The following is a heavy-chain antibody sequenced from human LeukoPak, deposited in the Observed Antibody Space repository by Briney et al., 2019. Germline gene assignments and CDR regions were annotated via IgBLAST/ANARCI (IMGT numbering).Heavy chain of an antibody. V-gene: IGHV3-21*04. CDR3: ARDRRGSTSSYYYGMDV. D-gene: IGHD2-2*01. J-gene: IGHJ6*02. CDR2: ISSSSSYI. CDR1: GFTFSSYS. Sequence: PGGSLRLSCAASGFTFSSYSMNWVRQAPGKGLEWVSSISSSSSYIYYADSVKGRFTISRDNAKNSLYLQMNSLRAEDTAVYYCARDRRGSTSSYYYGMDVWGQGTTVTVSS.